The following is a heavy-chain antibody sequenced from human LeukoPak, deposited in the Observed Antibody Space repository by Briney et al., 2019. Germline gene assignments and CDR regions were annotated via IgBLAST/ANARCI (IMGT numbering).Heavy chain of an antibody. Sequence: ASVKVSCKASGGTFSSYAISWVRQAPGQGLEWMGRIIPILGIANYAQKFQGRVTITADKSTSTAYMELSSLRSEDTAVYYCAKERVGAAGMRAFDMWGQGTMVTVSS. CDR3: AKERVGAAGMRAFDM. CDR2: IIPILGIA. J-gene: IGHJ3*02. CDR1: GGTFSSYA. V-gene: IGHV1-69*04. D-gene: IGHD1-26*01.